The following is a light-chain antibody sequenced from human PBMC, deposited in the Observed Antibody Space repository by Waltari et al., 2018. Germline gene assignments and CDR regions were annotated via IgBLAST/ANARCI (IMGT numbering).Light chain of an antibody. CDR3: QNPHNTPHT. CDR2: SSS. V-gene: IGKV1-39*01. Sequence: DIQMTQSPISLSASVGDRVTISCRASQNIGNYLNWYKQKPGKAPKLLIYSSSNLQSGGPSRFSGSGYGTDFTFTISSLQPEDFGTYYCQNPHNTPHTFAQGTKVEIK. CDR1: QNIGNY. J-gene: IGKJ1*01.